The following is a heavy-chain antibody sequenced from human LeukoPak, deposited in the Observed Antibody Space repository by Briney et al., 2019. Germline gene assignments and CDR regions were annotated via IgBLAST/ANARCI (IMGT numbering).Heavy chain of an antibody. CDR1: GGSISSYY. CDR3: ARYDVLRSVGY. CDR2: IYYSGSA. J-gene: IGHJ4*02. Sequence: SETLSLTCTVSGGSISSYYWSWIRQPPGKGLEWIGYIYYSGSASSHPSLKSRVTISVDTSKNQFSLKLNSVTAADTAVYYCARYDVLRSVGYWGQGTLVTVSS. D-gene: IGHD3-9*01. V-gene: IGHV4-59*08.